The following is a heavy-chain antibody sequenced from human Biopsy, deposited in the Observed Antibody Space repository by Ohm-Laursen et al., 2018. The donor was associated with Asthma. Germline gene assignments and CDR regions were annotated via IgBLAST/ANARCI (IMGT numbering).Heavy chain of an antibody. J-gene: IGHJ6*02. Sequence: GSSVKVSCKAPGGTFSNFAISWVRQAPGQGLEWLGGSMTVFGTTNYAQKFQGRATITADESTSTAYMEVTSLRSEETAIYYCARCQVGYSSGWSLLLKKIYYSGMDVWGQGTAVTVSS. D-gene: IGHD6-19*01. CDR3: ARCQVGYSSGWSLLLKKIYYSGMDV. CDR2: SMTVFGTT. V-gene: IGHV1-69*01. CDR1: GGTFSNFA.